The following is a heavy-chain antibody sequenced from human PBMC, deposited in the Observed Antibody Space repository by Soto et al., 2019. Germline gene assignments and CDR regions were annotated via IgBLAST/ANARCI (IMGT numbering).Heavy chain of an antibody. D-gene: IGHD3-3*01. Sequence: SETLSLTCTVSGGSISSGDYYWSWIRHPPGKGLEWIGYIYYSGSTYYNPSLKSRVTISVDTSKNQFSLKLSSVTAADTAVYYCARVGGRFLEWFLDYWGQGTLVTVSS. J-gene: IGHJ4*02. CDR2: IYYSGST. CDR1: GGSISSGDYY. CDR3: ARVGGRFLEWFLDY. V-gene: IGHV4-30-4*01.